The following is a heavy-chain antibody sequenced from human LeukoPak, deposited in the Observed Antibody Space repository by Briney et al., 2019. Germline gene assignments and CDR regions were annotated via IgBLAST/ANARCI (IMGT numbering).Heavy chain of an antibody. J-gene: IGHJ4*02. V-gene: IGHV1-2*06. CDR2: INPNSGGP. CDR1: GYTFTGYY. Sequence: GASVKVSCKASGYTFTGYYMHWVRHAPGQGLEEMGRINPNSGGPNYAQKFQGRVNMTRDTSSSTAYMELSRLRSDDTAVYYCARDGGSSSWYGFDYWGQGTLVTVSS. D-gene: IGHD6-13*01. CDR3: ARDGGSSSWYGFDY.